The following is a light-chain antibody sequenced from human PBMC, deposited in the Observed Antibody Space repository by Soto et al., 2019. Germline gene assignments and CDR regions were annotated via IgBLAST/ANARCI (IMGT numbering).Light chain of an antibody. Sequence: QSALTQPASVSGSPGQSITISCTGTNSDVGGYNYVSWYQQHPGKAPKLMIYDVSNRPSGVSNRFSGSKSGNTASLTISGLQAEDEADYYCSSYTSSSTPVFGTGTKVTVL. CDR3: SSYTSSSTPV. V-gene: IGLV2-14*01. CDR2: DVS. J-gene: IGLJ1*01. CDR1: NSDVGGYNY.